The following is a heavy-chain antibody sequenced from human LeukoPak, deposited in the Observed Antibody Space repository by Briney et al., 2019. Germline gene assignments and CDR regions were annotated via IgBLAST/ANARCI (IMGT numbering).Heavy chain of an antibody. D-gene: IGHD5-12*01. CDR1: GFTFFTYS. CDR3: AKDSYGGYNDFGIDS. V-gene: IGHV3-30*18. CDR2: SSFDESNK. J-gene: IGHJ4*02. Sequence: PGMSLRLSCAASGFTFFTYSMHWVHQAPGKGLEWLAVSSFDESNKYYADSVRGRFTISRDNSKNTVYLQMDSLRPEDTAIYYCAKDSYGGYNDFGIDSWGQGTLVSVSS.